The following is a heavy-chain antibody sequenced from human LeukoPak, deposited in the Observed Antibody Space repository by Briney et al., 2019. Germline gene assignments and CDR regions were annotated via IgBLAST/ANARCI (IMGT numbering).Heavy chain of an antibody. J-gene: IGHJ4*02. V-gene: IGHV3-7*03. CDR2: IKQDGSEK. Sequence: PGGSLRLSCAASGFTFSSYWMSWVRQAPGKGLEWVANIKQDGSEKYYVDSVKGRFTISRGNAKNSLYLQMNSLRAEDTAVYYCARAYSSGWYFHYFDYWGQGTLVTVSS. CDR3: ARAYSSGWYFHYFDY. CDR1: GFTFSSYW. D-gene: IGHD6-19*01.